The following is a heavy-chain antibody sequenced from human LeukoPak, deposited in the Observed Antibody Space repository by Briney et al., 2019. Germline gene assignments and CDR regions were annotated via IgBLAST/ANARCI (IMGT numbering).Heavy chain of an antibody. Sequence: GASVKVSCKASEGTFSSYAISWVRQAPGQGLEWMGGIIPIFGTANYAQKFQGRVTITADKSTSTAYMELSSLRSDDTAVYYCARSSYDSSGYYSSFDYWGQGTLVTVSS. CDR2: IIPIFGTA. V-gene: IGHV1-69*06. J-gene: IGHJ4*02. D-gene: IGHD3-22*01. CDR1: EGTFSSYA. CDR3: ARSSYDSSGYYSSFDY.